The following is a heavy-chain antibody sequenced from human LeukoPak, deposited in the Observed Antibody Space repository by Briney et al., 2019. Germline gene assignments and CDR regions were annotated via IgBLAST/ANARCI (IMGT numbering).Heavy chain of an antibody. D-gene: IGHD3-22*01. V-gene: IGHV3-21*01. CDR3: ARDLRYYDSSGPADAFDI. J-gene: IGHJ3*02. CDR2: ISSSSSYI. CDR1: GFTFSSYS. Sequence: GGSLRLSCAASGFTFSSYSMNWVRQAPGKGLEWVSSISSSSSYIYYADSVKGRFTISRDNAKNSLYLQMNSLRAEDTAVYYCARDLRYYDSSGPADAFDIWGQGTMVTVSS.